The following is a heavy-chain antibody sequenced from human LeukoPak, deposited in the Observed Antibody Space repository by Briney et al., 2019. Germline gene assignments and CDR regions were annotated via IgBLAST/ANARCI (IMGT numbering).Heavy chain of an antibody. J-gene: IGHJ4*02. D-gene: IGHD3-22*01. CDR1: GYTFTSYG. CDR2: ISAYNGST. V-gene: IGHV1-18*01. Sequence: ASVKVSCKASGYTFTSYGISWVRQAPGQGLEWMGWISAYNGSTNYAQKLQGRVTMTTDTSTSTAYMELRSLRSDDTAVYYCARDVEYYYDSSGYSELFDYWGQGTLVTVSS. CDR3: ARDVEYYYDSSGYSELFDY.